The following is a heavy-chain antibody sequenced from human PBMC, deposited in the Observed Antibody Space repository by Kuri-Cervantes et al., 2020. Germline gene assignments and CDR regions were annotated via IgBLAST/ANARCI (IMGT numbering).Heavy chain of an antibody. CDR2: ISYDGSNK. D-gene: IGHD3-9*01. V-gene: IGHV3-30-3*01. CDR3: ARDRYDILTGYYLWGGYGMDV. J-gene: IGHJ6*02. CDR1: GFTFSGYA. Sequence: GESLKISCAASGFTFSGYAMHWVRQAPGKGLEWVAVISYDGSNKYYADSVKGRFTISRDNSKNTLYLQMNSLRAEDTAVYYCARDRYDILTGYYLWGGYGMDVWGQGTTVTVSS.